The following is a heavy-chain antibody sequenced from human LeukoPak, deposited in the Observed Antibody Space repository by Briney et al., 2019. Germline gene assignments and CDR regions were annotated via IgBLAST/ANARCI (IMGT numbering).Heavy chain of an antibody. V-gene: IGHV3-11*01. CDR1: GFTFSDYY. D-gene: IGHD3-22*01. Sequence: GGSLRLSCAASGFTFSDYYMSWIRQAPGKGLEWVSYISSSGSTIYYADSVKGRFTISRDNAKNSLYLQMNSLRAEDTAVYYCARAYGSSGYYSPYYYYYYMDVWGKGTTVTVSS. CDR2: ISSSGSTI. J-gene: IGHJ6*03. CDR3: ARAYGSSGYYSPYYYYYYMDV.